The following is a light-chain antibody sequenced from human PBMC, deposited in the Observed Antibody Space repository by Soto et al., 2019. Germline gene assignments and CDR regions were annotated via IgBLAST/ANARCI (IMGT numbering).Light chain of an antibody. Sequence: QSALTQPPSASGSPGQSVTISCTGTSSDVGDYNYVSWYQQHPGKVPKLVIYEVSKRPSGVPDRFSGSKSGNTASLTVSGLQAEDEADYYCSSYAGNNNGVFGGGTKLTVL. CDR1: SSDVGDYNY. V-gene: IGLV2-8*01. CDR2: EVS. CDR3: SSYAGNNNGV. J-gene: IGLJ3*02.